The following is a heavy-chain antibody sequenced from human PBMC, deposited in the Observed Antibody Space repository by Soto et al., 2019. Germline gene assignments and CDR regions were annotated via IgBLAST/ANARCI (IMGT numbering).Heavy chain of an antibody. J-gene: IGHJ5*02. V-gene: IGHV4-39*01. CDR2: IYYSGIP. CDR1: AGSISSSSYY. Sequence: SQTRSLTCTASAGSISSSSYYWGCFRQPQGKGLEWSGSIYYSGIPYYIPALKSRVTISVDTSKNQFSPKLSSVTAADTAVFYCGSYRVACYGYGNNWFDTWGQGTRVNVSS. D-gene: IGHD5-18*01. CDR3: GSYRVACYGYGNNWFDT.